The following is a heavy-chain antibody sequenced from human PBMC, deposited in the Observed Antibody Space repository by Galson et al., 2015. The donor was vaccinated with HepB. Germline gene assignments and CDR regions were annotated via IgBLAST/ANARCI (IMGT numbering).Heavy chain of an antibody. D-gene: IGHD2-2*02. Sequence: SVKVSCKASGGTFSSYAISWVRQAPGQGLEWMGGIIPIFGTANYAQKFQGRVTITADESTSTAYMELSSLRSEDTAVYYCASWEYCSSTSCYSYYYMDVWGKGTTVTVSS. CDR1: GGTFSSYA. CDR3: ASWEYCSSTSCYSYYYMDV. V-gene: IGHV1-69*13. J-gene: IGHJ6*03. CDR2: IIPIFGTA.